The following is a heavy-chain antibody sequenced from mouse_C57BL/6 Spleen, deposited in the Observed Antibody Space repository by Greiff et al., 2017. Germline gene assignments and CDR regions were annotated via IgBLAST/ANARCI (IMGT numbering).Heavy chain of an antibody. J-gene: IGHJ2*01. CDR1: GYSITSGYY. V-gene: IGHV3-6*01. CDR2: ISYDGIN. CDR3: AREGFDY. Sequence: ESGPGLVKPSQSLSLTCSVTGYSITSGYYWNWIRQFPGNKLEWMGYISYDGINNYNPSLKNRISITRDTSKNQFFLKLNSVTTEDTATYYCAREGFDYWGQGTTLTVSS.